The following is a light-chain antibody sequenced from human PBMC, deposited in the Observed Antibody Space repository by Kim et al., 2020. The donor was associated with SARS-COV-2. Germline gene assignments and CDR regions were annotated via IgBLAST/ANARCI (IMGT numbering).Light chain of an antibody. J-gene: IGKJ5*01. CDR3: QQSYGAPGT. CDR2: AAS. CDR1: QSISTY. V-gene: IGKV1-39*01. Sequence: DIQMTQSPCSLSASVGDRVTITCRASQSISTYLNWYQQKPGKAPKLLIYAASTLQSGVPSRFSGSGSGTDFTLTISSLQSEDFATYFCQQSYGAPGTFGQGTRLEIK.